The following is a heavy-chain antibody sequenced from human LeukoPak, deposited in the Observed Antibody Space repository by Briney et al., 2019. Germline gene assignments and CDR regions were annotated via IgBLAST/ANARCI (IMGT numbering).Heavy chain of an antibody. CDR2: ISHSGST. CDR1: GGSFIDYY. CDR3: ARRPIFGTFNY. Sequence: SETLSLTCAVYGGSFIDYYWTRIRQPPGKGLEWVGEISHSGSTSYNPSLKSRVTISLDTSKKQFSLNLSSVTAADTAVYYCARRPIFGTFNYWGQGTLVTVSS. J-gene: IGHJ4*02. D-gene: IGHD3-3*01. V-gene: IGHV4-34*01.